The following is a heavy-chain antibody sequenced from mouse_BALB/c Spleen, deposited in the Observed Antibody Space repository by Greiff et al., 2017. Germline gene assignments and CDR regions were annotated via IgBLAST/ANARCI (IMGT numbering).Heavy chain of an antibody. CDR3: ARSAPYYGSSYGY. D-gene: IGHD1-1*01. J-gene: IGHJ2*01. CDR2: INPYNDGT. Sequence: VQLQQSGPELVKPGASVKMSCKASGYTFTSYVMHWVKQKPGQGLEWIGYINPYNDGTKYNEKFKGKATLTSDKSSSTAYMELSSLTSEDSAVYYCARSAPYYGSSYGYWGQGTTLTVSS. V-gene: IGHV1-14*01. CDR1: GYTFTSYV.